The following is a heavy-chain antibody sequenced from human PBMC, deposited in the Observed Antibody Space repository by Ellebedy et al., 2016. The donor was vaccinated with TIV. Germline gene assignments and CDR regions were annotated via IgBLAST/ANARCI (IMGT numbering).Heavy chain of an antibody. D-gene: IGHD6-19*01. V-gene: IGHV5-51*01. CDR2: IYPDDSRV. CDR3: ATGLAGYGY. J-gene: IGHJ4*02. Sequence: GESLKISCKGSGYSFATYWIAWVRQMPGKGLEWMGVIYPDDSRVIYSPSFQGQVTTSADKSINTAYLQWSSLTASDTAMYYCATGLAGYGYWGQGTLVTVSS. CDR1: GYSFATYW.